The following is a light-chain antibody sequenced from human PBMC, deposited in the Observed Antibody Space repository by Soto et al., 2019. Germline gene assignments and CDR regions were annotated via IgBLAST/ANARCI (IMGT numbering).Light chain of an antibody. V-gene: IGLV2-14*01. CDR2: DVS. CDR3: SSYTTSNTRQIV. J-gene: IGLJ1*01. Sequence: QSALTQPASVSGSPGQSITISCTGTSSDVGGYNYVSWYQQHPGKAPKFMIYDVSNRPSGVSNRFSGSNSGNTASLTISGLQAEDEADYSCSSYTTSNTRQIVFGTGTKLTV. CDR1: SSDVGGYNY.